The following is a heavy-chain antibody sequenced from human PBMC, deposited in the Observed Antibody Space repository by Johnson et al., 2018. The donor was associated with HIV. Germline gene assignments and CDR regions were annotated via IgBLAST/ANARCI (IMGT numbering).Heavy chain of an antibody. CDR1: GFTVSINY. V-gene: IGHV3-53*01. J-gene: IGHJ3*02. D-gene: IGHD5-12*01. CDR3: ARASNSGYDQAFDI. CDR2: IYSGGST. Sequence: VQLVESGGGLIQPGGSLRLSCAASGFTVSINYMSWVRQAPGKGLEWVSVIYSGGSTYYADSVKGRFTISRDNSKNTLYLQMNSLRAEDTAVYYCARASNSGYDQAFDIWGQGTMVTVSS.